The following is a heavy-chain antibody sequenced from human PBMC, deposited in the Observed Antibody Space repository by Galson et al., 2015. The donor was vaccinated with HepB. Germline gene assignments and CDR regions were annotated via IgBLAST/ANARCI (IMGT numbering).Heavy chain of an antibody. J-gene: IGHJ4*02. V-gene: IGHV4-39*01. D-gene: IGHD2-21*02. Sequence: SETLSLTCTVSGVSIGSANYYWGWIRQPPGKGLDWIGSIHHSGTIHYNPSLKSRITMSLDTSKNQFSVKLSSVTAADTAVYYCARHLPIGGGDYPRILDYWGRGTPVTVSS. CDR3: ARHLPIGGGDYPRILDY. CDR1: GVSIGSANYY. CDR2: IHHSGTI.